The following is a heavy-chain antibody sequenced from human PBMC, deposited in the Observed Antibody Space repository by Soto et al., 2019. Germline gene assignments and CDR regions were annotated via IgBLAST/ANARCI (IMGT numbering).Heavy chain of an antibody. D-gene: IGHD6-19*01. CDR3: ARGRFISKGYHSGWYIVH. CDR2: MNPDSGST. J-gene: IGHJ5*02. V-gene: IGHV1-8*01. CDR1: GYPFTSYH. Sequence: ASVKVSCKPSGYPFTSYHVNWVRQAPGQGLEWMGWMNPDSGSTDYALKFQGRLTMTRNTSMSTAYLELRSLTSEDTAIYYCARGRFISKGYHSGWYIVHWGQGTQVTVSS.